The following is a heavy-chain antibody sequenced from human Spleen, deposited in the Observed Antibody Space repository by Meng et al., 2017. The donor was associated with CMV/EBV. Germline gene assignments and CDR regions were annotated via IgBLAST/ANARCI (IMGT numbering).Heavy chain of an antibody. CDR3: ARDLQNGYASSIKDY. V-gene: IGHV3-7*01. CDR1: GFNFNRYW. Sequence: GGSLRLSCVASGFNFNRYWMSWVRQAPGKGPEWVANINQDASRKYYVDSVKGRFTISRDNAQKSLYLRMNSLRAEDTAVYYCARDLQNGYASSIKDYWGQGTLVTVSS. D-gene: IGHD3-16*01. CDR2: INQDASRK. J-gene: IGHJ4*02.